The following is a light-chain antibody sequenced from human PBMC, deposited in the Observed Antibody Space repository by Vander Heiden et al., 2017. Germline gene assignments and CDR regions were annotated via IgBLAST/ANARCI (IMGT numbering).Light chain of an antibody. CDR2: SNN. CDR3: AAWDDSLNGWV. CDR1: SSNIGSNT. Sequence: QSVLPQPPSASGPPGPRVTISCSGSSSNIGSNTVNWYQQRPGTAPKLLIYSNNQRHAGVPDRFSGSKYGTSAALAISGLQSEDEADYYCAAWDDSLNGWVFGGGTKRTVL. J-gene: IGLJ3*02. V-gene: IGLV1-44*01.